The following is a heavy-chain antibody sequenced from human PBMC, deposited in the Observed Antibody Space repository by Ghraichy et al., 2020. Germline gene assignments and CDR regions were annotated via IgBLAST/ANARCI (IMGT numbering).Heavy chain of an antibody. CDR3: ARRSMVASIGAFDI. Sequence: ESLNISCTVSGDSISGRSYYWGWIRQPPGKGLEWIGTIYYSGSTYYNPSLKSRVTISVDTSKNQFSLKLSSVTAADTAVYYCARRSMVASIGAFDIWGQGTMVTVSS. D-gene: IGHD2-15*01. V-gene: IGHV4-39*01. CDR1: GDSISGRSYY. J-gene: IGHJ3*02. CDR2: IYYSGST.